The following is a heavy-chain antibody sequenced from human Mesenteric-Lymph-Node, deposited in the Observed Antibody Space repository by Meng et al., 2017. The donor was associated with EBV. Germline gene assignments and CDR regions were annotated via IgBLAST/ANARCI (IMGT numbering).Heavy chain of an antibody. CDR3: ARGRPVAGTRFDY. Sequence: QGPLVLSGAEVKKPGASSKVSCKASGSPFTSYDINWVRQATGQGLEWMGWMNPNSGNTGYAQKFQGRVTMTRNTSISTAYMELSSLRSEDTAVYYCARGRPVAGTRFDYWGQGTLVTVSS. J-gene: IGHJ4*02. D-gene: IGHD6-19*01. CDR1: GSPFTSYD. V-gene: IGHV1-8*01. CDR2: MNPNSGNT.